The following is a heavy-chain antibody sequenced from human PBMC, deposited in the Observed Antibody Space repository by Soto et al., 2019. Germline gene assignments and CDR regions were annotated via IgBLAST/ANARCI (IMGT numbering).Heavy chain of an antibody. CDR2: ISGSGGST. Sequence: GGSLRLSCAASRFTFSSYAMSWVRQAPGKGLEWVSAISGSGGSTYYADSVKGRFTISRDNSKNALYLQMNSLRAEDTAVYYCAKSPRTKLRFLEWLLRGFDYWGQGTLVTVS. CDR3: AKSPRTKLRFLEWLLRGFDY. CDR1: RFTFSSYA. D-gene: IGHD3-3*01. J-gene: IGHJ4*02. V-gene: IGHV3-23*01.